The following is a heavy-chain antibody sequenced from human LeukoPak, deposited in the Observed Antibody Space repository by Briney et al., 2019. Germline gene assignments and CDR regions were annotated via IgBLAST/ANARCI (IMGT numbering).Heavy chain of an antibody. V-gene: IGHV3-23*01. CDR1: GFTFSSYA. D-gene: IGHD2-2*01. J-gene: IGHJ6*02. CDR2: ISGSGGST. Sequence: GGSLRLSCAASGFTFSSYAMSWVRQAPGKGLEWVSAISGSGGSTYYADSVKGRFTISRDNSKNTLYLQMNSLRAEDTAMYYCAKDYVIVVVPAALGGYGMDVWGQGTTVTVSS. CDR3: AKDYVIVVVPAALGGYGMDV.